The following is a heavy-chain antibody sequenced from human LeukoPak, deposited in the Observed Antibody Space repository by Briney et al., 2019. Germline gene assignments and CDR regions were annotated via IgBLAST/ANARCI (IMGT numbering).Heavy chain of an antibody. CDR2: ISSSGSTI. V-gene: IGHV3-48*03. CDR1: GFTFSSYE. CDR3: ARVHAIVVVIRAFDI. Sequence: GGSLRLSCAASGFTFSSYEMNWVRQAPGKGLEWVSFISSSGSTIYYADSVKGRFTISRDNAKNSVYLQMNSLRAEDTAVYYCARVHAIVVVIRAFDIWGQGTMVTVSS. J-gene: IGHJ3*02. D-gene: IGHD3-22*01.